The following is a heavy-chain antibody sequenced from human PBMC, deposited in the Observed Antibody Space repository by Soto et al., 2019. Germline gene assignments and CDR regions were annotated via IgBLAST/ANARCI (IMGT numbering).Heavy chain of an antibody. V-gene: IGHV3-30*18. D-gene: IGHD3-16*01. CDR3: ANMAVWGSDELDY. J-gene: IGHJ4*02. CDR1: GFTFSSYG. CDR2: ISYDGSNK. Sequence: GGSLRLSCAASGFTFSSYGMHWVRQAPGKGLEWVAVISYDGSNKYYADSVKGRFTISRDNSKNTLYLQMNSLRAEDTAVYYCANMAVWGSDELDYWGQGTLVTVSS.